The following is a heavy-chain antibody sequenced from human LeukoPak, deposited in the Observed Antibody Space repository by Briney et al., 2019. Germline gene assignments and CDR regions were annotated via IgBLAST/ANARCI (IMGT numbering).Heavy chain of an antibody. D-gene: IGHD3-3*01. V-gene: IGHV4-4*07. CDR3: AREDFTIFGVVKYYFDY. Sequence: SETLSLTCAVYGGSFSGYYWSWIRQPAGKGLEWIGRIYTSGSTNYNPSLKSRVTISVDTSKNQFSLKLSSVTAADTAVYYCAREDFTIFGVVKYYFDYWGQGTLVTVSS. CDR1: GGSFSGYY. J-gene: IGHJ4*02. CDR2: IYTSGST.